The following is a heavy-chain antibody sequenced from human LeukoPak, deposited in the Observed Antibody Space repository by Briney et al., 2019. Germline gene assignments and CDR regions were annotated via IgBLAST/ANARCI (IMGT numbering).Heavy chain of an antibody. J-gene: IGHJ4*02. CDR2: TRSKANGGTT. V-gene: IGHV3-49*03. CDR1: GFTFGDYT. Sequence: GGSLRLSCTASGFTFGDYTMCWFRQAPGKGLEWVGFTRSKANGGTTEYAASVKGRFTISRDDSKSIAYLQMNCLKTEDTAVYYCTREYYYGSGSYGYWGQGTLVTVSS. CDR3: TREYYYGSGSYGY. D-gene: IGHD3-10*01.